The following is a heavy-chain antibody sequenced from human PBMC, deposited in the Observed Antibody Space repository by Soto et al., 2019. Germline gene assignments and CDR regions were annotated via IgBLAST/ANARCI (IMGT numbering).Heavy chain of an antibody. Sequence: QVQLVQSGAEVKKLGASVTVSCKTSGYTFTAYYVHWVRQAPGQGLEWVGWINPNSGDTNYAQRFQGWVNMTGDTSVSTAYMDLTRLRSEDISVYYRSREGNSYGYGLHYWGQGTMVTVSS. V-gene: IGHV1-2*04. CDR1: GYTFTAYY. D-gene: IGHD5-18*01. J-gene: IGHJ4*02. CDR3: SREGNSYGYGLHY. CDR2: INPNSGDT.